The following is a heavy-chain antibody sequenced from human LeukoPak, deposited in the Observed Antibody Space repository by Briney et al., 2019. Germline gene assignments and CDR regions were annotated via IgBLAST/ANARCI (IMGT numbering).Heavy chain of an antibody. Sequence: GESLKTSCKGSGYSFTNYWIAWVRQMPGKGLEWMGIIYPGDSDTTYSPSFQGHVTIAVDKSISTAYLRWSSLRASDTAIYYCARFRRLGYCSSTSCSTELGPWGQGTLVTVSS. CDR3: ARFRRLGYCSSTSCSTELGP. V-gene: IGHV5-51*01. J-gene: IGHJ5*02. D-gene: IGHD2-2*01. CDR1: GYSFTNYW. CDR2: IYPGDSDT.